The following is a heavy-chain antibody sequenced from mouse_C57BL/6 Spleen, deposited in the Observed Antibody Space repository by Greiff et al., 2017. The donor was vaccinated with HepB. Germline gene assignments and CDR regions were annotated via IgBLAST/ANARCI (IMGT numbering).Heavy chain of an antibody. J-gene: IGHJ1*03. CDR1: GYAFSSSW. CDR2: IYPGDGDT. D-gene: IGHD1-1*01. V-gene: IGHV1-82*01. CDR3: DV. Sequence: QVQLQQSGPELVKPGASVKISCKASGYAFSSSWMNWVKQRPGKGLEWIGRIYPGDGDTNYNGKFKGKATLTADKSSSTAYFCARWGNYYGSSYGYFDVWGTGTTVTVSS.